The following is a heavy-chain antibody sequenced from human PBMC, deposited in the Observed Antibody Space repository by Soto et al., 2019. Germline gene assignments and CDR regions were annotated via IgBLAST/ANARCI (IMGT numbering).Heavy chain of an antibody. V-gene: IGHV4-31*03. CDR3: TKQKGDSRTYNGMDV. J-gene: IGHJ6*02. Sequence: SETLSLTCTVSGGSISSGGYYWSWIRQHPGKGLEWIGYIYYSGSTYYNPSLKSRITISVDTSENQFSLKLSSVTPEDTAVYYCTKQKGDSRTYNGMDVWGQGTTVTVSS. CDR1: GGSISSGGYY. D-gene: IGHD2-21*02. CDR2: IYYSGST.